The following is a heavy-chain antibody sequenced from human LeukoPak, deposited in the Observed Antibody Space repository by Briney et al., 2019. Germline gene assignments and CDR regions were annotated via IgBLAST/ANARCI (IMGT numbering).Heavy chain of an antibody. D-gene: IGHD6-19*01. Sequence: PSETLSLTCTVSGGPINTYYWSWIRQSPGKGLEWIGYIYYTGNTNYNPSLKSRVTISVDTSKNHFSLKLSSVTAADTAVYYCARRSKAVAGLAFDIWGRGTMVTVSS. V-gene: IGHV4-59*08. CDR2: IYYTGNT. J-gene: IGHJ3*02. CDR3: ARRSKAVAGLAFDI. CDR1: GGPINTYY.